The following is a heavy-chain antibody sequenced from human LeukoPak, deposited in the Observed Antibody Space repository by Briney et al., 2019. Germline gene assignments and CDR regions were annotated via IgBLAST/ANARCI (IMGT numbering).Heavy chain of an antibody. Sequence: PSGTLSLTXAVYGGSFSGYYWSWIRQPPGKGLEWIGEINHSGSTNYNPSLKSRVTISVDTSKNQFSLKLSSVTAADTAVYYCARVFHPEDILVVVAATGRYYFDYWGQGTLVTVSS. CDR1: GGSFSGYY. J-gene: IGHJ4*02. V-gene: IGHV4-34*01. CDR3: ARVFHPEDILVVVAATGRYYFDY. CDR2: INHSGST. D-gene: IGHD2-15*01.